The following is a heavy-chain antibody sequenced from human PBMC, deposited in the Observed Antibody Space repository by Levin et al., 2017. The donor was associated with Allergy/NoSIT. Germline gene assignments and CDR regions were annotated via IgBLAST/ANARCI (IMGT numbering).Heavy chain of an antibody. D-gene: IGHD2-2*01. CDR2: INPNSGGT. CDR1: GYTFTGYY. J-gene: IGHJ6*02. CDR3: ARDHIVVVPAAVYGMDV. V-gene: IGHV1-2*02. Sequence: GESLKISCKASGYTFTGYYMHWVRQAPGQGLEWMGWINPNSGGTNYAQKFQGRVTMTRDTSISTAYMELSRLRSDDTAVYYCARDHIVVVPAAVYGMDVWGQGTTVTVSS.